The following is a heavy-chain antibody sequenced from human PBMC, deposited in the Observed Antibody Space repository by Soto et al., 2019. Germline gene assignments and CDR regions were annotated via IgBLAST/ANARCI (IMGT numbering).Heavy chain of an antibody. Sequence: ASVKVSCKGAGYTFTGFYMHWVRQAPGKGLEWMGGFDPEDGETIYAQKFQGRVTMTEDTSTDTAYMELSSLRSEDTAVYYCATTVNQLPGPDWFDPWGQGTLVTVSS. CDR1: GYTFTGFY. J-gene: IGHJ5*02. CDR2: FDPEDGET. V-gene: IGHV1-24*01. D-gene: IGHD2-2*01. CDR3: ATTVNQLPGPDWFDP.